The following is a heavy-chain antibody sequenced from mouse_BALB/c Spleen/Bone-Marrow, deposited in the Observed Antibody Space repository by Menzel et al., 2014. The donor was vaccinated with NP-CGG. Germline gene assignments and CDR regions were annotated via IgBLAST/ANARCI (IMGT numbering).Heavy chain of an antibody. CDR2: IYPRSDNT. CDR3: ARDWDYYAMDY. Sequence: VQLQQSGAELARPGASVKLSCKASGYTFTDYYINWVKQRTGQGLEWIGEIYPRSDNTYYNEKFKGKATLNADKSSSTAYLQLSSLTSEDSAVYVCARDWDYYAMDYWGQGTSVTVSS. J-gene: IGHJ4*01. V-gene: IGHV1-77*01. CDR1: GYTFTDYY. D-gene: IGHD4-1*01.